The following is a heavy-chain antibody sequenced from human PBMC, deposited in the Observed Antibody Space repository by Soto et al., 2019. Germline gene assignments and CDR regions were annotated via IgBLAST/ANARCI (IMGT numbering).Heavy chain of an antibody. CDR3: AKDPEVVVTAPDY. J-gene: IGHJ4*02. V-gene: IGHV3-23*01. CDR1: GFSVGSNY. CDR2: ISGSGGST. Sequence: GGSLRFSCGISGFSVGSNYLTWVRQAPGKGLEWVSAISGSGGSTYYVDSVKGRFTISRDNSRNTLYLQMNSLRAEDTAVYYCAKDPEVVVTAPDYWGQGTLVTVSS. D-gene: IGHD2-21*02.